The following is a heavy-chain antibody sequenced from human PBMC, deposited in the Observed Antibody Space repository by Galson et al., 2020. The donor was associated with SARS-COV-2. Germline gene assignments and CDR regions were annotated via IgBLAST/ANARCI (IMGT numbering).Heavy chain of an antibody. V-gene: IGHV3-23*01. J-gene: IGHJ5*02. D-gene: IGHD1-26*01. CDR1: GFTFKNYG. Sequence: GGSLRLSCAYSGFTFKNYGMSWVRQGPGKGLEWVSGINGDGARPFYADSVKGRFTISRDNSKNTLYLQMSSLRAEDTALYYCAKGQDGLSFSELISWGQGTQVTVSS. CDR2: INGDGARP. CDR3: AKGQDGLSFSELIS.